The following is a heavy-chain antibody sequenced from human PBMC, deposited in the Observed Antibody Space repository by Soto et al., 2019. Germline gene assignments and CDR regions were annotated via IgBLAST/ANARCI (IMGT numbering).Heavy chain of an antibody. V-gene: IGHV2-26*01. Sequence: SGPTLVNPTETLTLTCTVSGFSLSNAGMGVSWIRQPPGKALEWLAHIFSNDEKSYSTSLKSRLTISKDTSKSQVVLTMTNMDPVDTATYYCARIPSIAAAGTTAFDIWGQGTMVPVSS. D-gene: IGHD6-13*01. CDR2: IFSNDEK. CDR3: ARIPSIAAAGTTAFDI. CDR1: GFSLSNAGMG. J-gene: IGHJ3*02.